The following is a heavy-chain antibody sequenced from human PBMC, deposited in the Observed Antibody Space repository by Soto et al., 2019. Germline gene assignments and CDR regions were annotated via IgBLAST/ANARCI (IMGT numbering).Heavy chain of an antibody. D-gene: IGHD2-15*01. CDR3: ARDPRGYCSGGSCYSYWFDS. V-gene: IGHV3-30-3*01. CDR2: ISYDGSNK. J-gene: IGHJ5*01. CDR1: GFTFSSYA. Sequence: SLRLSCAASGFTFSSYAMHWVRQAPGKGLEWVAVISYDGSNKYYADSVKGRFTISRDNSKNTLYLQMNSLRAEDTAVYYCARDPRGYCSGGSCYSYWFDSWGQGTLVT.